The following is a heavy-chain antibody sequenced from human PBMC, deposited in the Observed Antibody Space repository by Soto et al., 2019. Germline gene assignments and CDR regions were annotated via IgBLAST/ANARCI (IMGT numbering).Heavy chain of an antibody. Sequence: ESGGGLVQPGGSLRLSCAASGFTFSSYSMNWVRQAPGKGLEWVSYISSSSSTIYYADSVKGRFTISRDNAKNSLYLQMNSLRDEDTAVYYCARDRYSSGWYGWYFDLWGRGTLVTVSS. D-gene: IGHD6-19*01. CDR3: ARDRYSSGWYGWYFDL. V-gene: IGHV3-48*02. CDR1: GFTFSSYS. J-gene: IGHJ2*01. CDR2: ISSSSSTI.